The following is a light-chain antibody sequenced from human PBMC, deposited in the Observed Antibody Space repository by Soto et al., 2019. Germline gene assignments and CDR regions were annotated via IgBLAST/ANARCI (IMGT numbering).Light chain of an antibody. Sequence: DIQMTQSPSSLSASVGDRVTITCRASQSISNYLYWYQQKPGKAPKLLMYAASSLQSGVPSRFGGSGSGTDFSLTISSLQPEDFAIYYCQQSYSTPRTFGQGTTVEIK. V-gene: IGKV1-39*01. CDR1: QSISNY. CDR2: AAS. J-gene: IGKJ1*01. CDR3: QQSYSTPRT.